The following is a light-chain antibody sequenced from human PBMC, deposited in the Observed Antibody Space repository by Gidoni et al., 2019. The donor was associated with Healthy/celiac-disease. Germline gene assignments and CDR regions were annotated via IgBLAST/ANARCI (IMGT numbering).Light chain of an antibody. V-gene: IGLV2-14*01. CDR2: EVS. CDR3: SSYTSSSTSVV. CDR1: SSDVGGYNY. J-gene: IGLJ2*01. Sequence: GSPGQSITISCTGTSSDVGGYNYVSWYQQHPGKAPKLMLYEVSNRPSGVSNRFPGSKSGNTASLTISGLQAEDEADYYCSSYTSSSTSVVFGGGTKLTVL.